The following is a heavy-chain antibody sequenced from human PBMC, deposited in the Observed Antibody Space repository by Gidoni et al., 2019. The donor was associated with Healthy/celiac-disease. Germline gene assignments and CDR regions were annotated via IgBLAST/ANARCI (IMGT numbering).Heavy chain of an antibody. CDR2: IYYSGTT. CDR1: GGSISDRSYY. J-gene: IGHJ4*02. Sequence: QLQLQESGPGLVKPSETLSLTCTASGGSISDRSYYWGWIRQPPGKGLECIGSIYYSGTTNYNPSLKSRVTISVDTSRNQFSVKLSSVTAADTAVYYCARGAKEATGGYYFDYWGQGTLFIVSS. CDR3: ARGAKEATGGYYFDY. V-gene: IGHV4-39*01. D-gene: IGHD7-27*01.